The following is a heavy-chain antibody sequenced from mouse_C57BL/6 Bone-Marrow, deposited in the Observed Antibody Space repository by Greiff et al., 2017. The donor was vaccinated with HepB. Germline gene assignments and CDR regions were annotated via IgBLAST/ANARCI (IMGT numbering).Heavy chain of an antibody. CDR3: ARQGYGNDYAMDY. J-gene: IGHJ4*01. CDR2: MSNGGGST. Sequence: EVKLMESGGGLVQPGGSLKLSCAASGFTFSDYYMYWVRQTPEKRLEWVAYMSNGGGSTYYPATVKGRFTISRNNAKNTLYLQMSRLKSEDTAMYYCARQGYGNDYAMDYWGQGTSVTVSS. CDR1: GFTFSDYY. V-gene: IGHV5-12*01. D-gene: IGHD2-10*02.